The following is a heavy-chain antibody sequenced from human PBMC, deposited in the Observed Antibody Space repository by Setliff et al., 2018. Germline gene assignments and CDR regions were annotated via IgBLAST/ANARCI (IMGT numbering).Heavy chain of an antibody. CDR1: GFTFSDYY. CDR2: ISSSGTSI. V-gene: IGHV3-11*04. CDR3: ARGSSSSGVDY. D-gene: IGHD6-6*01. J-gene: IGHJ4*02. Sequence: PGGSLRLSCAASGFTFSDYYMNWIRQAPGKGLEWISYISSSGTSIYYADSVKGRFTISKDNAKNSPYLQMNSLRAEDTAVYYRARGSSSSGVDYWGQGTLVTVSS.